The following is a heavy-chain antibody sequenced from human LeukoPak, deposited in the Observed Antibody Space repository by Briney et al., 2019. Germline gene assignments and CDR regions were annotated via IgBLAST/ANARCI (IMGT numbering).Heavy chain of an antibody. CDR2: IYYSGST. CDR3: ARDRNYYSSGSYWETKYHLYMDV. J-gene: IGHJ6*03. Sequence: PSETLSLTCTVSGGSISSSSYYWGWIRQPPGKGLEWIGGIYYSGSTYYNPSLKSRVTMSVDTSKNQFSLKLRSLTAADTAVYYCARDRNYYSSGSYWETKYHLYMDVWGKGTTVTVSS. D-gene: IGHD3-10*01. CDR1: GGSISSSSYY. V-gene: IGHV4-39*07.